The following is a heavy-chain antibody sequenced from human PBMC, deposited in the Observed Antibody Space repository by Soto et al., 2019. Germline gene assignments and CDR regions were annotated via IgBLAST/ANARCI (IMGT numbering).Heavy chain of an antibody. CDR3: ARRIPFGYGMDV. V-gene: IGHV3-64*01. Sequence: EVQLVESGGGLVQPGGSLRLSWAASGFTFSSYAMHWVRQAPGKGLEYVSGITSNGGNTDYASSVKGRFIISRDNSKNTLYLQMGSLRAEDMAVYYCARRIPFGYGMDVWGQGTTVTVSS. J-gene: IGHJ6*02. CDR1: GFTFSSYA. D-gene: IGHD2-21*01. CDR2: ITSNGGNT.